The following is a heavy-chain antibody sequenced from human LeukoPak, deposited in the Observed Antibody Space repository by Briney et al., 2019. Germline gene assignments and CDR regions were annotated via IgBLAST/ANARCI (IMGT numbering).Heavy chain of an antibody. CDR3: ARAGKVGGYFDY. V-gene: IGHV4-30-2*01. D-gene: IGHD1-26*01. CDR1: GGSISSGGYS. J-gene: IGHJ4*02. Sequence: SETLSLTCAVSGGSISSGGYSWSWIRQPPGKGLEWIGYIYHSGSTYYNPSLKSRVTISVDRSKNQFSLKLSSVTAADTAVYYCARAGKVGGYFDYWGQGTLVTVSS. CDR2: IYHSGST.